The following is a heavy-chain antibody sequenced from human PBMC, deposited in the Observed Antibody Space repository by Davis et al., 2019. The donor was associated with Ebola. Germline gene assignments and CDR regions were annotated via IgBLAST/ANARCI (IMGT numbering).Heavy chain of an antibody. D-gene: IGHD1-1*01. J-gene: IGHJ5*02. CDR3: ARTTKTQISESGLGYNYLDP. CDR2: ISHSGSA. V-gene: IGHV4-34*01. Sequence: SETLSLTCAVYGGSFSGYYWSWIRQPPGKGLEWIGEISHSGSADYSPSVNSRVTLSVDTSKNQFSLQIISVTAADTAVYYCARTTKTQISESGLGYNYLDPWGQGTLVTVSS. CDR1: GGSFSGYY.